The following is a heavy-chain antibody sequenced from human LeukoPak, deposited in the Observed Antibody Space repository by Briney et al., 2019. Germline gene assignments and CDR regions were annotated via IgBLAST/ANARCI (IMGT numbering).Heavy chain of an antibody. J-gene: IGHJ6*03. V-gene: IGHV4-34*01. CDR1: GGSFSGYY. D-gene: IGHD5-12*01. Sequence: PSETLSLTCAVYGGSFSGYYWSWIRQPPGKGLEWIGEINHSGSTNYNPSLKSRVTISVDTSKNQFSLKLSSVTAADTAVYYCARQGGWLRSSYMDVWGKGTTVTISS. CDR2: INHSGST. CDR3: ARQGGWLRSSYMDV.